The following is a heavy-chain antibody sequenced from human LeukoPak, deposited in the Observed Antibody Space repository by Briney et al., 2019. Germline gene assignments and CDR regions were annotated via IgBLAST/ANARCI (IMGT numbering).Heavy chain of an antibody. CDR2: IYYSGST. CDR1: GGSISSGDYY. CDR3: ARALVRYYDILTGYYYFDY. J-gene: IGHJ4*02. V-gene: IGHV4-30-4*01. Sequence: SETLSLTCTVSGGSISSGDYYWSWIRQPPGKGLEWIGYIYYSGSTYYNPSLKSRVTISVDTSKNQFSLKLSSVTAADMAVYYCARALVRYYDILTGYYYFDYWGQGTLVTVSS. D-gene: IGHD3-9*01.